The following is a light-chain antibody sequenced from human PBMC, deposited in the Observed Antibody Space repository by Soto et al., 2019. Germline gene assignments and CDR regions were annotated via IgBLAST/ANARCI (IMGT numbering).Light chain of an antibody. CDR3: QQYTTYWT. V-gene: IGKV1-5*01. Sequence: DIQMTQSPSSLSASVGDRVTITCRASQSISSYLNWYQQKPGKAPKLLIYDASTLHSGVSSRFSGSGSGTEFTLTISSLHPNYSATYYCQQYTTYWTFGQGTKVDIK. CDR1: QSISSY. J-gene: IGKJ1*01. CDR2: DAS.